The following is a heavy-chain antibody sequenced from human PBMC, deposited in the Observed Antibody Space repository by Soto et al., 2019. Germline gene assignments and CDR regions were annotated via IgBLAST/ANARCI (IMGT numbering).Heavy chain of an antibody. V-gene: IGHV4-59*01. CDR2: MYNTGST. D-gene: IGHD2-21*02. CDR1: GGTISRYY. Sequence: QVQLQESGPGLVKPSETLSLTCTVSGGTISRYYWSWIRQPPGKGLEWIGYMYNTGSTVYNPSFKRRVTISVDTSKNQFPLTLHSVTAADTAVYYCARDLWGYCGTDCYPLDVWGQGTTVTVSS. J-gene: IGHJ6*02. CDR3: ARDLWGYCGTDCYPLDV.